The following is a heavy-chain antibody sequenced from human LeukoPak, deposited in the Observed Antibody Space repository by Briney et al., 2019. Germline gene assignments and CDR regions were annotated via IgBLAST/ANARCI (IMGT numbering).Heavy chain of an antibody. V-gene: IGHV3-23*01. CDR3: AKDHSNFYYFDY. CDR2: ISGSGGST. CDR1: GFTFSSYG. J-gene: IGHJ4*02. D-gene: IGHD4-11*01. Sequence: PGGTLRLSCAASGFTFSSYGMSWVRQAPGKGLEWVSAISGSGGSTYYADSVKGRFTISRDNSKNTLYLQMNSLRAEDTAVYYCAKDHSNFYYFDYWGQGTLVTVSS.